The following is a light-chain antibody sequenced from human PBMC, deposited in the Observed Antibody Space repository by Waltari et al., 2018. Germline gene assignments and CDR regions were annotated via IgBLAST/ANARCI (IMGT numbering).Light chain of an antibody. CDR2: INSDDTH. Sequence: QLVLTQSPSASASLGASVKFTCTLSRGHSSYAIASHQQQPEKGPRYLMKINSDDTHTKGDGIPDRFSGSSSGAERYLTISSLQSEDEADYYCQTWGTGSWVFGGGTKLTVL. CDR3: QTWGTGSWV. V-gene: IGLV4-69*01. J-gene: IGLJ3*02. CDR1: RGHSSYA.